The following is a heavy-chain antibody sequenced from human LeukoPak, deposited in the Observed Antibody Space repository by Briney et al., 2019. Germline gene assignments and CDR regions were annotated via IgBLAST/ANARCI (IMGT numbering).Heavy chain of an antibody. V-gene: IGHV4-30-2*01. CDR2: VYHSAST. CDR3: ARDLGPIDFWSGYQTH. CDR1: GGSISSDGYF. J-gene: IGHJ4*02. Sequence: SQTLSLTCTVSGGSISSDGYFWSWLRQPPGKGLEWIGYVYHSASTFYNPSLNSRVNISVDRSKNQFSLKLNSVTPADTAVYYCARDLGPIDFWSGYQTHWGQGTLVTVSS. D-gene: IGHD3-3*01.